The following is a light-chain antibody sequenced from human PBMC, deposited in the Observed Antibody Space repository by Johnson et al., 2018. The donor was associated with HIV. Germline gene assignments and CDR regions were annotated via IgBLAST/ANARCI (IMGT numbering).Light chain of an antibody. CDR2: DNN. J-gene: IGLJ1*01. CDR3: GTWDGSLSAGAV. Sequence: QPVLTQTPSVSAAPGQKVTISCSGSSSNIGNNYVSWYQQLPGTAPKLLIYDNNKRPSGIPDRFSGSKSGTSATLGITGLQTGDEADYYCGTWDGSLSAGAVFGTGTKVTVL. V-gene: IGLV1-51*01. CDR1: SSNIGNNY.